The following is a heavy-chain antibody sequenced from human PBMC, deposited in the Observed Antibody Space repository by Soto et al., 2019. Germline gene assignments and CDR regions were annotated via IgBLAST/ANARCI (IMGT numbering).Heavy chain of an antibody. CDR2: IDGSGGIT. CDR3: VKNSGWFNT. J-gene: IGHJ5*02. D-gene: IGHD3-10*01. Sequence: QLLQSGGGLVQPGGSLTLSCAASGFTFGTTDMSWVRQAPGEGLEWVSTIDGSGGITYYADSVKGRFTISRDNSRNTVDLQMNSLRGDDTALYYCVKNSGWFNTWGQGALVTVSS. CDR1: GFTFGTTD. V-gene: IGHV3-23*01.